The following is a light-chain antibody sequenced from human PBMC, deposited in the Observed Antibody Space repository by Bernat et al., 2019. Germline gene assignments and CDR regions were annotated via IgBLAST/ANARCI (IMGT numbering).Light chain of an antibody. Sequence: DIQMTQSPTTLSASVGYRVNITCLASQSISSWLAWYQQKPGKYPKLLIYKASNLASGVPSRFSGSGSGTEFTLTIRSLQPDDFATYYCQKGTFGQGTKVEVK. CDR3: QKGT. J-gene: IGKJ1*01. CDR1: QSISSW. CDR2: KAS. V-gene: IGKV1-5*03.